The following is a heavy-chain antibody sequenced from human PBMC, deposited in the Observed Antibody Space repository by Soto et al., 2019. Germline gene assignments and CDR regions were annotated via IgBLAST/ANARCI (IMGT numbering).Heavy chain of an antibody. CDR1: GGSFSGYY. D-gene: IGHD2-21*02. J-gene: IGHJ4*02. Sequence: SETLSLTCAVYGGSFSGYYWSWIRQPPGKGLEWIGEINHSGSTNYNPSLKSRVTISVDTSKNQFSLKLSSVTAADTAVYYCATQSGDCGGDCGEFDYWGQGTLVTVSS. V-gene: IGHV4-34*01. CDR2: INHSGST. CDR3: ATQSGDCGGDCGEFDY.